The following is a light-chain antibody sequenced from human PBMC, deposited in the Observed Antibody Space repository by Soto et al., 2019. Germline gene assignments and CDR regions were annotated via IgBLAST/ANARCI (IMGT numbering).Light chain of an antibody. CDR1: SSDVGGYDY. CDR3: SSYTPPSDLG. Sequence: QSALTQPASVSGSPGQSITISCTGTSSDVGGYDYVSWYQHHPGKVPKLIIYEVSKRPSGVSHRFSGSKSGTTASLTISGPQTEDGADYYCSSYTPPSDLGFRGGTPLTVL. V-gene: IGLV2-14*01. J-gene: IGLJ2*01. CDR2: EVS.